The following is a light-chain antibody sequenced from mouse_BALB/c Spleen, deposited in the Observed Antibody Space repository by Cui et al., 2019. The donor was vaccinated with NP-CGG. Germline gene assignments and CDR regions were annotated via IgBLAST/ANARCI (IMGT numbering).Light chain of an antibody. CDR1: TGAVTTSNY. CDR3: ALWYSNHWV. V-gene: IGLV1*01. J-gene: IGLJ1*01. CDR2: CTN. Sequence: QAVVTQESELTTSHGQTVTLTCRSSTGAVTTSNYANWVQEKPDHLFTGLIGCTNNRAPGVPARFSGSLIGDKAALTITGAQTEDEAIYFCALWYSNHWVFGGGTKLTVL.